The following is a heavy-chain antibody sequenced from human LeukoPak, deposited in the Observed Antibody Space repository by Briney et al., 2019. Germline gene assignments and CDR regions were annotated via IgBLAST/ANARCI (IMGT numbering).Heavy chain of an antibody. Sequence: GGSLRLSCAASGFTFSSYAMSWARQAPGKGLEWVSAISGSGGSTYYADSVKGRFTISRDNSKNTLYLQMNSLRAEDTAVYYCAKRGYCSGGSCYLTLDYWGQGTLVTVSS. CDR2: ISGSGGST. J-gene: IGHJ4*02. V-gene: IGHV3-23*01. D-gene: IGHD2-15*01. CDR3: AKRGYCSGGSCYLTLDY. CDR1: GFTFSSYA.